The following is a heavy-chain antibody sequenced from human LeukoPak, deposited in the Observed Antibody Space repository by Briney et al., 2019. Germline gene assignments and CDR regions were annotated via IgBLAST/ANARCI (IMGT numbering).Heavy chain of an antibody. CDR1: GYTFTSYD. V-gene: IGHV1-8*03. CDR3: ARGGFYYESRARTFLDY. D-gene: IGHD3-22*01. Sequence: ASVKVSCKASGYTFTSYDINWVRQATGQGLEWMGWMNPNSGNTGYAQKFQGRVTITRNTSISTAYMELSRLTSDDTAVYYCARGGFYYESRARTFLDYWGQGTLVTVSS. J-gene: IGHJ4*02. CDR2: MNPNSGNT.